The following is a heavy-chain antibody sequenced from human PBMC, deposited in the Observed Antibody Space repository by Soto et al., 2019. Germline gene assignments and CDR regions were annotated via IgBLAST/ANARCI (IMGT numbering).Heavy chain of an antibody. J-gene: IGHJ4*02. Sequence: QVQLVQSGAEVKKPGASVKVSCKASGYTFIRYGFSWVRQAPGQRLEWMGWISGYNENPNYAQKFQGRVTLTTDTSTSTAYMELRSLRSDDTALYYCARDIHGDYPEYWGQGTLVTVSS. CDR3: ARDIHGDYPEY. CDR2: ISGYNENP. CDR1: GYTFIRYG. V-gene: IGHV1-18*01. D-gene: IGHD4-17*01.